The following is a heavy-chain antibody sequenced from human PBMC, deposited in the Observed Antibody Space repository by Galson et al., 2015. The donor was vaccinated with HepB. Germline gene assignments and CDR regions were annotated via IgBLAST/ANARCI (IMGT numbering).Heavy chain of an antibody. CDR1: GYTFTGYY. J-gene: IGHJ5*02. D-gene: IGHD6-13*01. CDR2: INPNSGGT. V-gene: IGHV1-2*04. Sequence: SVKVSCKASGYTFTGYYMHWVRQAPGQGLEWMGWINPNSGGTNYAQKFQGWVTMTRDTSISTAYMELSRLRSDDTAVYYCAREPHSSSWLFDPWGQGTLVTVSS. CDR3: AREPHSSSWLFDP.